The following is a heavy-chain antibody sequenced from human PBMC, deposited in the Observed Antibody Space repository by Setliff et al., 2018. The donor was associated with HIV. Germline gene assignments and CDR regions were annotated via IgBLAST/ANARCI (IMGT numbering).Heavy chain of an antibody. CDR1: GVSITSATYY. CDR3: AREGKTALVTKYFDY. D-gene: IGHD5-18*01. CDR2: IDYSGSA. Sequence: SETLSLTCAVSGVSITSATYYWSWIRHSPGKGLEWIGYIDYSGSAFYNPSLKSRLTISRDTSKNKFSLRMKSVTAADTAVYYCAREGKTALVTKYFDYWGQGTLVPSPQ. V-gene: IGHV4-31*11. J-gene: IGHJ4*02.